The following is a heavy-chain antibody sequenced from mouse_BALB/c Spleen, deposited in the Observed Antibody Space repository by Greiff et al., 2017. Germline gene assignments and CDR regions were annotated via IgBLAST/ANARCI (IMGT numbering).Heavy chain of an antibody. V-gene: IGHV5-6*02. CDR2: ISSGGSYT. Sequence: EVKLVESGGDLVKPGGSLKLSCAASGFTFSSYGMSWVRQTPDKRLEWVATISSGGSYTYYPDSVKGRFTISRDNAKNTLYLQMSSLKSEDTAMYYCARHGWAYWGQGTLVTVSA. J-gene: IGHJ3*01. D-gene: IGHD2-3*01. CDR3: ARHGWAY. CDR1: GFTFSSYG.